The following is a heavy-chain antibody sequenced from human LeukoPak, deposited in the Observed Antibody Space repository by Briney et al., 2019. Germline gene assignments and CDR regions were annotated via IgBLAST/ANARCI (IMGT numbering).Heavy chain of an antibody. V-gene: IGHV3-30-3*01. CDR2: ISDDGNKK. Sequence: SGGSLRLSCAASGFTFSSYTMHWVRQAPGKGLEWVAAISDDGNKKYFADSVKGRFTISRDNSKNTLYLQLNSLRGEDTAVYYCATLTVASLTDYYFDYWGQGTLVTVSS. CDR3: ATLTVASLTDYYFDY. CDR1: GFTFSSYT. J-gene: IGHJ4*02. D-gene: IGHD5-12*01.